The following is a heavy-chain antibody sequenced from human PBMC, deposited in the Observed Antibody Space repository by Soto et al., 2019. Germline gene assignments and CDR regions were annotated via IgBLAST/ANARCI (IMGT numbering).Heavy chain of an antibody. CDR2: ITDAGSAT. CDR1: GFTFSKYA. J-gene: IGHJ4*02. D-gene: IGHD1-26*01. CDR3: AKDLSVGFDS. V-gene: IGHV3-23*01. Sequence: GGSLRLSCAASGFTFSKYAMSWVRQAPGKGLEWVAAITDAGSATHYADSVRGRFTISRDNSNNTLYLQMNNLRSDDTAVYYLAKDLSVGFDSWGQGALVTVSS.